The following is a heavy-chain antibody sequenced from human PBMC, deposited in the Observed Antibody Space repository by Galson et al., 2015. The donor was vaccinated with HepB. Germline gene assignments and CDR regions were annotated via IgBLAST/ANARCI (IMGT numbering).Heavy chain of an antibody. Sequence: LSLTCTVSGGSLGSGAYYWSWIRQHPGKGLEWIGYTHYSGSTYYNPSLRGQLTISEGMSKNQFSLKLSSVTAADTAIYYCARGSEDNYGSFDYWGQGTLVTVSS. CDR3: ARGSEDNYGSFDY. J-gene: IGHJ4*02. D-gene: IGHD3-10*01. CDR2: THYSGST. V-gene: IGHV4-31*01. CDR1: GGSLGSGAYY.